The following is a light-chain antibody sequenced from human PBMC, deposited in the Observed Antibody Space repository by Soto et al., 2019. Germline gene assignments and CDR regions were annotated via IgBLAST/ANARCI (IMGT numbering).Light chain of an antibody. Sequence: QSVLTQPPSASGSPGQSVTISCTVTSSDIGTYDYVSWYQHLPDKAPKLIIYEVSKRPSGVPDRFSGSKSGNTASLTVSGLQAEDEGDYYCCSYGGGNNFYVFGTGTTGLRP. CDR2: EVS. CDR3: CSYGGGNNFYV. CDR1: SSDIGTYDY. V-gene: IGLV2-8*01. J-gene: IGLJ1*01.